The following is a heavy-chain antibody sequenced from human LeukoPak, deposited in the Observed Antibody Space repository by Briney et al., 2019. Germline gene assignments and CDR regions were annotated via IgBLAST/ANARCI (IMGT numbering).Heavy chain of an antibody. J-gene: IGHJ6*04. V-gene: IGHV4-34*01. CDR2: INHSGST. CDR1: GGSFSGYY. Sequence: PSETLSLTCAVYGGSFSGYYWSWIRQPPGKGLEWIGEINHSGSTNYNPSLKSRVTISVDTSKNQFSLKLSSVTAADTAVYYCARVPLLPVAISYYDMDVWGKGTTVTVSS. CDR3: ARVPLLPVAISYYDMDV. D-gene: IGHD2-2*02.